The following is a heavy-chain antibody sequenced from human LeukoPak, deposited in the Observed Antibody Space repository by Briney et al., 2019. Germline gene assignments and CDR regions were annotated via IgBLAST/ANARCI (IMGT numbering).Heavy chain of an antibody. CDR3: ARLWASGGWYGNAADAFDI. CDR2: INDSGST. J-gene: IGHJ3*02. V-gene: IGHV4-34*01. Sequence: PGGSLRLSCAASGFTVSSNYMSWVRQAPGKELEWIGEINDSGSTRYNPSLQSRFTISVDASKNHFSLKLRSVTAADTAVYYCARLWASGGWYGNAADAFDIWGQGTMVTVSS. D-gene: IGHD6-19*01. CDR1: GFTVSSNY.